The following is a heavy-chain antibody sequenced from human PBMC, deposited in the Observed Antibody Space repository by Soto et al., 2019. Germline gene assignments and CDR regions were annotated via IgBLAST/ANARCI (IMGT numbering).Heavy chain of an antibody. CDR2: FYNSGNT. CDR1: GDSISNYY. Sequence: SETLSLTCTVSGDSISNYYWIWIRQPPGKGLEWIGCFYNSGNTNYNPSLKSRVTISVDTSNNQFSLRVNSVTAADTAVYYCASTKKWVAFYYCGQGALVPVS. D-gene: IGHD5-12*01. V-gene: IGHV4-59*01. CDR3: ASTKKWVAFYY. J-gene: IGHJ4*02.